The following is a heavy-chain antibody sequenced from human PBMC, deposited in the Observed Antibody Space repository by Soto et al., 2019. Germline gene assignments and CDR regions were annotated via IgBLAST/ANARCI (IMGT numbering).Heavy chain of an antibody. CDR3: ARDSPIGSTFSGYDAIDS. J-gene: IGHJ4*02. CDR2: TIPLLNVA. Sequence: QVQLVQSGAEVTKPGSSVKVSCTASGGTFSTSTFTWVRQAPGQGLEWMGRTIPLLNVADYAPDFQGRLTSTADKSTSTTYMELTSLTSKDTAVYYCARDSPIGSTFSGYDAIDSWGQGTLVTVSS. D-gene: IGHD5-12*01. CDR1: GGTFSTST. V-gene: IGHV1-69*08.